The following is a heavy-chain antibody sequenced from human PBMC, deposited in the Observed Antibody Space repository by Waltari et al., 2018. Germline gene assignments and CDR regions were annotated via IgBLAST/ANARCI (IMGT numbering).Heavy chain of an antibody. Sequence: QVQLQESGPGLVKPSETLSLTCTVSGGSISSYYWSWIRQPPGKGLEWIGYIYYSGSTNYNPSLKSRVTISVDTSKNQFSLKLSSVTAADTAVYYCARGSGSLLDYWGQGTLVTVSS. CDR1: GGSISSYY. V-gene: IGHV4-59*01. J-gene: IGHJ4*02. CDR2: IYYSGST. CDR3: ARGSGSLLDY. D-gene: IGHD1-26*01.